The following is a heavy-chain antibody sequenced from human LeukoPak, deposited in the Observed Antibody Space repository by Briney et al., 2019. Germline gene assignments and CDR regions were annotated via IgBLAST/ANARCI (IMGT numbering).Heavy chain of an antibody. CDR1: AGSFSGYY. V-gene: IGHV4-34*01. D-gene: IGHD3-22*01. Sequence: SETLSLTCAVSAGSFSGYYWSWIRQPPGKGLEWIGEINHSGSTNYYPSLKSRVTISVDTSKNQFSLKLSSVTAADTAVYYCARGDRSGYYFPHFDYWGQGTLVTVSS. J-gene: IGHJ4*02. CDR3: ARGDRSGYYFPHFDY. CDR2: INHSGST.